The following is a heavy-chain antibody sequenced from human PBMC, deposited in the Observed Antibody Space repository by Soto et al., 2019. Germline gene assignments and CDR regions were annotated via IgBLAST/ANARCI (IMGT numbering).Heavy chain of an antibody. D-gene: IGHD3-3*01. CDR2: INAGNGNT. J-gene: IGHJ6*03. V-gene: IGHV1-3*01. CDR3: AREAPDFWSGYYTSYYYYYMDV. CDR1: GYTFTSYA. Sequence: GASVKVSCTASGYTFTSYAMHWVRQAPGQRLEWMGWINAGNGNTKYSQKFQGRVTITRDTSASTAYMELSSLRSEDTAVYYCAREAPDFWSGYYTSYYYYYMDVWGKGTTVTVSS.